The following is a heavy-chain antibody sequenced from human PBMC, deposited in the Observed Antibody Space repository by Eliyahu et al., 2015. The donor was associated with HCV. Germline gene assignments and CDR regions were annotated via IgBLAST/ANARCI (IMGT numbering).Heavy chain of an antibody. CDR3: ANGGYEGGGMDV. V-gene: IGHV3-23*04. D-gene: IGHD5-12*01. CDR2: ISGSGGST. J-gene: IGHJ6*02. Sequence: EVQLVESGGGLVQPGGSLRLSCXASGFTFSSYALSWVRKAPGKGLXWVSAISGSGGSTYYADSVKGRFTISRDNSKNTLYLQMNSLRAEDTAVYYCANGGYEGGGMDVWGQGTTVTVSS. CDR1: GFTFSSYA.